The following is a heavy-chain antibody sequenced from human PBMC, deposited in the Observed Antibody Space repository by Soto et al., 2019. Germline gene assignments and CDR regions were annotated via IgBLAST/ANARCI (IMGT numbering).Heavy chain of an antibody. D-gene: IGHD1-26*01. J-gene: IGHJ4*02. CDR1: SESLSGYY. CDR2: IDGSRNT. CDR3: VGARGRLVGFDY. Sequence: QVQLQQWGAGLLKPSETLSLTCAVNSESLSGYYWSWIRQSPGKGLEWIGEIDGSRNTNYSPSLRSRVAMSEATSKNHFSLSLNSVSAADTAAYYCVGARGRLVGFDYWGQGTLVTVSS. V-gene: IGHV4-34*01.